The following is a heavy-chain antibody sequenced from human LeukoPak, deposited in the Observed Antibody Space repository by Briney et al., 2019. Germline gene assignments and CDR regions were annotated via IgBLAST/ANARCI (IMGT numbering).Heavy chain of an antibody. V-gene: IGHV4-39*01. Sequence: SETLSLTCTVSGGSISSGSYYWGWIRQPPGKGLEWIGSIYYSGSTYYNPSLKSRVTISVDTSKNQFSLKLSSVTAADTAVYYCARLRIRIAAAGLHFDYWGQGTLVTVSS. J-gene: IGHJ4*02. CDR2: IYYSGST. D-gene: IGHD6-13*01. CDR3: ARLRIRIAAAGLHFDY. CDR1: GGSISSGSYY.